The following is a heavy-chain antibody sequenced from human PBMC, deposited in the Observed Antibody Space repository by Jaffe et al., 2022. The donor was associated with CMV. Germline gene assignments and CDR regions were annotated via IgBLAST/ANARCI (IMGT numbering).Heavy chain of an antibody. CDR3: ARWGVKAAAGTYYYYYYMDV. CDR1: GYSFTSYW. CDR2: IYPGDSDT. J-gene: IGHJ6*03. Sequence: EVQLVQSGAEVKKPGESLKISCKGSGYSFTSYWIGWVRQMPGKGLEWMGIIYPGDSDTRYSPSFQGQVTISADKSISTAYLQWSSLKASDTAMYYCARWGVKAAAGTYYYYYYMDVWGKGTTVTVSS. D-gene: IGHD6-13*01. V-gene: IGHV5-51*01.